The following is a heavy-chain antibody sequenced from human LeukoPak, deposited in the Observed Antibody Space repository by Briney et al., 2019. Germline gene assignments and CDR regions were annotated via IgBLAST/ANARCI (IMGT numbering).Heavy chain of an antibody. Sequence: GGSLRLSFAASGFTFDDYAMHWVRQAPGKGLEWVSGISWNSGSIGYADSVKGRFTISRDNAKNSLYLQMNSLRAEDTALYYCAKDISIAAAGTNFGPFDYWGQGTLVTVSS. CDR1: GFTFDDYA. CDR3: AKDISIAAAGTNFGPFDY. J-gene: IGHJ4*02. CDR2: ISWNSGSI. D-gene: IGHD6-13*01. V-gene: IGHV3-9*01.